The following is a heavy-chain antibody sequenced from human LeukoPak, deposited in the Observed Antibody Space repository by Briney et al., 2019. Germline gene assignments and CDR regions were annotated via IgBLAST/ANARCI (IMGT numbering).Heavy chain of an antibody. CDR2: IYPGDSDT. J-gene: IGHJ4*02. Sequence: GESLRISCKGSGYSFISYWIGWVRQMPGKGLEWMGIIYPGDSDTRYSPSFQGQVTISTDKSITTAYLQWGSLKASDTAIYYCARRGQGNSWQNFDYWGQGTLVTVSS. CDR1: GYSFISYW. V-gene: IGHV5-51*01. D-gene: IGHD6-13*01. CDR3: ARRGQGNSWQNFDY.